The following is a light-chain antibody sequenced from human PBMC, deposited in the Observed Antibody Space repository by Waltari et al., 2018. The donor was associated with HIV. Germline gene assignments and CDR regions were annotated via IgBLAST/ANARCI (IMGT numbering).Light chain of an antibody. Sequence: DIVMTQSPDSLAVSLGERATINCKSSQSVLYSSSNRNYLAWYQQKPGQPPKLLIYWVSTRESGVPDRFSGSGSGTDFTLTISSLQAEDVAVYYCQQYYSSPWTFGQGTKVEIK. CDR3: QQYYSSPWT. CDR1: QSVLYSSSNRNY. V-gene: IGKV4-1*01. CDR2: WVS. J-gene: IGKJ1*01.